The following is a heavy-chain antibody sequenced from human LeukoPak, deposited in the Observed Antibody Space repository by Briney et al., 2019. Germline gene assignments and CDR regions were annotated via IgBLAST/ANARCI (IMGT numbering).Heavy chain of an antibody. J-gene: IGHJ6*02. CDR1: GGSFSGYY. CDR3: ARGAQVADIVVVPAAKVDYGMDV. V-gene: IGHV4-34*01. Sequence: PSETLSLTCAVYGGSFSGYYWSWIRQPPGKGLEWIGEINHSGSTNYNPSLKSRVTISVDTSKNQFSLKLSSVTAADTAVYYCARGAQVADIVVVPAAKVDYGMDVWGQGTTVTVSS. CDR2: INHSGST. D-gene: IGHD2-2*01.